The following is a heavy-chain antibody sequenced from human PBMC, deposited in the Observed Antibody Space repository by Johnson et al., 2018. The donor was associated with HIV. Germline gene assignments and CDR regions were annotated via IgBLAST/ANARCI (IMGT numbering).Heavy chain of an antibody. D-gene: IGHD6-6*01. V-gene: IGHV3-20*04. Sequence: VQLVESGGSVIRPGGSLRLSCVGTGFTFENYGMSWVRQAPGKGLQWVSGINWNGDTTTYADSVKGRFTVSRDNSKNTLYLQMNSLRVEDTAVYYCASGAYSSSLTFDIWGQGTMVTVSS. CDR3: ASGAYSSSLTFDI. CDR2: INWNGDTT. J-gene: IGHJ3*02. CDR1: GFTFENYG.